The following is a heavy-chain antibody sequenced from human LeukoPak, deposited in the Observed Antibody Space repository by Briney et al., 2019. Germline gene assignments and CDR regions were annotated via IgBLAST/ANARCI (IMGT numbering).Heavy chain of an antibody. CDR1: GYTFTSYY. D-gene: IGHD2-2*02. CDR2: INPSGGST. Sequence: ASVKVSCKASGYTFTSYYMHWVRQAPGQGLEWMGIINPSGGSTSYAQKFQGRVTMTRDTSTSTVYMELSSLRAEDTAVYYCAKLYCGSTYCYTRDFFIDYWGQGTLVTVSS. V-gene: IGHV1-46*01. CDR3: AKLYCGSTYCYTRDFFIDY. J-gene: IGHJ4*02.